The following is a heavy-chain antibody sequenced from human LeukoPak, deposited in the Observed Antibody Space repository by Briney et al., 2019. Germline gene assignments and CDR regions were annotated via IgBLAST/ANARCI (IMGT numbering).Heavy chain of an antibody. V-gene: IGHV1-2*06. Sequence: ASVTVSFKASGYTFTGYYMHWVRQAPGQGLEWMGRINPNSGGTNYAQKFQGRVTMTRDTSISTAYMELSRLRSDDTAVYYCAREAAAGTFGYWGQGTLVTVSS. J-gene: IGHJ4*02. CDR3: AREAAAGTFGY. CDR2: INPNSGGT. D-gene: IGHD6-13*01. CDR1: GYTFTGYY.